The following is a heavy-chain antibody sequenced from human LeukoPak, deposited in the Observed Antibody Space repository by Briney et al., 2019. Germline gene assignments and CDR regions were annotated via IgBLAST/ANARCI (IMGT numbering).Heavy chain of an antibody. V-gene: IGHV4-34*01. CDR1: GGSFSGYY. Sequence: SETLSLTCAVYGGSFSGYYWSWIRQPPGKGLEWIGEINHSGSTNYNPSLKSRVTISVDTSKNQFSLKLSSVTAADTAVYYCASRTTATTGAPDPWGQGTLVTVSS. D-gene: IGHD4-17*01. J-gene: IGHJ5*02. CDR3: ASRTTATTGAPDP. CDR2: INHSGST.